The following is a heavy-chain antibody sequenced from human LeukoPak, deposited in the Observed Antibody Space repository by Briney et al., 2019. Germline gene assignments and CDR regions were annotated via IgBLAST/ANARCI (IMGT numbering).Heavy chain of an antibody. CDR1: GFTFCNHA. CDR2: ISGSGGST. D-gene: IGHD6-13*01. V-gene: IGHV3-23*01. J-gene: IGHJ6*02. Sequence: GGFLRNSCACPGFTFCNHAMGWGRPAPGKGLELVSAISGSGGSTYYADSVKGRFTISRDNSKNTLYLQMNSLRAEDTAVYYCAKDWRAAAVGYGMDVWGQGTTVTVSS. CDR3: AKDWRAAAVGYGMDV.